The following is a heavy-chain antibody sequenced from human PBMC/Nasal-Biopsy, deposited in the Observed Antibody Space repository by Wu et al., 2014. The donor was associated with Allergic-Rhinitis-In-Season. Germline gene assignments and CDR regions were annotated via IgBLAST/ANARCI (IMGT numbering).Heavy chain of an antibody. CDR3: ARQNPFCSSTNCYHYYYMDV. D-gene: IGHD2-2*01. J-gene: IGHJ6*03. CDR2: IYSSGTI. Sequence: TLSLTCTVSNVSISTYYWSWIRQPAGKGLEWIGHIYSSGTITYSPSLKSRVTMSADLSKQQFSLKLNSVTAADTAVYYCARQNPFCSSTNCYHYYYMDVWGKGTTVT. V-gene: IGHV4-4*07. CDR1: NVSISTYY.